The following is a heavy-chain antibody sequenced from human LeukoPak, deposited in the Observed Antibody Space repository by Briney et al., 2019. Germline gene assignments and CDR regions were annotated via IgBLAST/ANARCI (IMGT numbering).Heavy chain of an antibody. J-gene: IGHJ4*02. V-gene: IGHV4-59*01. Sequence: SGTLSLTCTVSGGSISSYYWSWIRQPPGKGLEWIGYIYYSGSTNYNPSLKSRVTISVDTSKNQSSLKLSSVTAADTAVYYCARDLGGYDQYYFDYWGQGTLVTVSS. CDR1: GGSISSYY. CDR2: IYYSGST. D-gene: IGHD5-12*01. CDR3: ARDLGGYDQYYFDY.